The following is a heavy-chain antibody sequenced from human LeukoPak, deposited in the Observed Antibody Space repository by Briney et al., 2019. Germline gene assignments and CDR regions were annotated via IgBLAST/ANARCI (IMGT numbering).Heavy chain of an antibody. CDR2: TYYRCKWYN. V-gene: IGHV6-1*01. CDR1: GDSVSSNSAA. J-gene: IGHJ4*02. D-gene: IGHD6-13*01. Sequence: SQTLSLTCAISGDSVSSNSAAWNWIRQSPSRGLEWLGRTYYRCKWYNDYAVSVKSRITLHPDPHNNPLVVQPNSVTPDDTVLYFCARAARYGSRNNVCDYWAQGTLVSVS. CDR3: ARAARYGSRNNVCDY.